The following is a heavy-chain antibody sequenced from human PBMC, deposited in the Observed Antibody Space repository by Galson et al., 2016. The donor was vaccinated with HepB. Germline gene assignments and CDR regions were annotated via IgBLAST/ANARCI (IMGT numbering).Heavy chain of an antibody. CDR2: IRGEADGGTT. D-gene: IGHD6-13*01. Sequence: SLRLSCAASGLTFTNAWMTWVRQAPGKGLEWVGRIRGEADGGTTDYAAPVKGRFYISRADSTHTLFLHMDSLRVEDGAVYYWASVKLTPWYFFDSWGQGTLVTVSS. CDR1: GLTFTNAW. V-gene: IGHV3-15*01. CDR3: ASVKLTPWYFFDS. J-gene: IGHJ4*02.